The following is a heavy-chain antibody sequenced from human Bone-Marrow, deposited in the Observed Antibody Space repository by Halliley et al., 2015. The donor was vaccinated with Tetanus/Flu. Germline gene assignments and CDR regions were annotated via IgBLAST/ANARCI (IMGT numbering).Heavy chain of an antibody. J-gene: IGHJ4*02. CDR3: VRESEYSSSWFDY. V-gene: IGHV3-48*02. Sequence: WVSYISGSRDTIYYADSVKGRFTISRDNAKNSLHLQMNSLRDDDTAVYYCVRESEYSSSWFDYWGQGTLVTVSS. CDR2: ISGSRDTI. D-gene: IGHD6-13*01.